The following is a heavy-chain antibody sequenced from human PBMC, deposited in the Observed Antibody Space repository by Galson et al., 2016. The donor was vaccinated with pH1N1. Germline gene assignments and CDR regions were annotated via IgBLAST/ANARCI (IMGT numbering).Heavy chain of an antibody. V-gene: IGHV3-20*04. D-gene: IGHD4-23*01. J-gene: IGHJ3*01. Sequence: SLRLSCAASGFTFDDYGMSWVRQAPGKGLQWVSGINWNGGSTTYGDSVRGRFTISRDNAKNSLYLQMNNLRAEDTAVYYCARPGNYDGDRRGAFDLWGQGTMVTVSP. CDR1: GFTFDDYG. CDR3: ARPGNYDGDRRGAFDL. CDR2: INWNGGST.